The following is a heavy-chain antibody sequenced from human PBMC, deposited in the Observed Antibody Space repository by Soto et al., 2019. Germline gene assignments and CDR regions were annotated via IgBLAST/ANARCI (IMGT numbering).Heavy chain of an antibody. V-gene: IGHV3-30*18. CDR1: GFTFSSYG. CDR3: ANEPERSDSSGYDPTAPGLDS. J-gene: IGHJ4*02. CDR2: ISFDGCNK. D-gene: IGHD3-22*01. Sequence: QAQLVESGGGVVQPGRSLRLSCAASGFTFSSYGMHWVRQAPGKGLEWVAVISFDGCNKFYADSVKGRFTISRDMSENTRYRQMNSLRAEYTAVYYCANEPERSDSSGYDPTAPGLDSWGQGTLVTVSS.